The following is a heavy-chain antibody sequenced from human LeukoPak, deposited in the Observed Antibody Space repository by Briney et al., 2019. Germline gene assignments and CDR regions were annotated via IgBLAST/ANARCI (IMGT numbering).Heavy chain of an antibody. V-gene: IGHV4-39*07. D-gene: IGHD2-8*02. J-gene: IGHJ6*02. CDR2: IYYSGTT. Sequence: SETLSLTCTVSGGSLSSSSNYWGWIRQSPGKGLEWIGRIYYSGTTYYSPSLKSRVTISVDTSNNQFSLKLSSVTAADTAVYYCARDYWAKYYYYGMDGWGQGTTVTVSS. CDR1: GGSLSSSSNY. CDR3: ARDYWAKYYYYGMDG.